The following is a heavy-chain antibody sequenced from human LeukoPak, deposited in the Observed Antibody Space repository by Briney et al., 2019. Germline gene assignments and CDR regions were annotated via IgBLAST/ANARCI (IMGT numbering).Heavy chain of an antibody. CDR3: AKGSYDSSGYYYVGYDAFDI. CDR1: GFTFSSYA. CDR2: ISYDGSNK. J-gene: IGHJ3*02. D-gene: IGHD3-22*01. V-gene: IGHV3-30-3*01. Sequence: GGSLRLSCAASGFTFSSYAMHWVRQAPGKGLEWVAVISYDGSNKYYADSVKGRFTISRDNSKNTLYLQMNSLRAEDTAVYYCAKGSYDSSGYYYVGYDAFDIWGQGTMVTVSS.